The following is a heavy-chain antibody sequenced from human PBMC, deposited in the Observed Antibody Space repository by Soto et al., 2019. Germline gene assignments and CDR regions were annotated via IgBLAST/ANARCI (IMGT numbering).Heavy chain of an antibody. Sequence: EVQLAESGGGLVQPGGSLRLSCAASGFTFSSYWMSWVRQAPGKGLEWVANIKQDGSEKYYVDSVKGRFTISRDNAKNSLYLQMNSLRAEDTAVYYCARDATLHDYGDYDTFWDYWGQGTLVTVSS. J-gene: IGHJ4*02. CDR2: IKQDGSEK. CDR1: GFTFSSYW. V-gene: IGHV3-7*01. D-gene: IGHD4-17*01. CDR3: ARDATLHDYGDYDTFWDY.